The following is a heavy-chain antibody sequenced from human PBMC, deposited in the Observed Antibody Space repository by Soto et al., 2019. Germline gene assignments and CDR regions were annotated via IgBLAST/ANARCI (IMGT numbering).Heavy chain of an antibody. Sequence: PSETLSLTCTVSGGSISSYYSSWIRQPPGKGLEWIGYIYYSGSTNYNPSLKSRVTISVDTSKNQFSLKLSSVTAADTAVYYCARGYYDYIWGSYRLPDWFDPWGQGTLVTVSS. CDR3: ARGYYDYIWGSYRLPDWFDP. J-gene: IGHJ5*02. D-gene: IGHD3-16*02. V-gene: IGHV4-59*01. CDR1: GGSISSYY. CDR2: IYYSGST.